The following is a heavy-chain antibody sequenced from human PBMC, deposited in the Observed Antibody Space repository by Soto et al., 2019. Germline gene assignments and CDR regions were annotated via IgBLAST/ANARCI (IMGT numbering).Heavy chain of an antibody. CDR2: ISAYNGNT. V-gene: IGHV1-18*01. CDR3: ARGGEYDYGDYGLNRDYYYYYMDV. CDR1: GYTFTSYG. J-gene: IGHJ6*03. D-gene: IGHD4-17*01. Sequence: ASVKVSCKASGYTFTSYGISWVRQAPGQGLEWMGWISAYNGNTNYAQKLQGRVTMTTDTSTSTAYMELRSLRSDDTAVYYCARGGEYDYGDYGLNRDYYYYYMDVWGKGTTVTVSS.